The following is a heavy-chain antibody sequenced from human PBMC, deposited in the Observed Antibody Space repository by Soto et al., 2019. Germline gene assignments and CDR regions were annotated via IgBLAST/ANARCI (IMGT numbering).Heavy chain of an antibody. CDR3: ARLYGSGSYSNWFDP. CDR2: IYYSGST. D-gene: IGHD3-10*01. V-gene: IGHV4-59*01. Sequence: PSETLSLTCTVSGGSISSYYWSWIRQPPGKGLEWIGYIYYSGSTNYNPSLKSRVTISVDTSKNQFSLKLSSVTAADTAVYYCARLYGSGSYSNWFDPWGKGTLVTVSS. CDR1: GGSISSYY. J-gene: IGHJ5*02.